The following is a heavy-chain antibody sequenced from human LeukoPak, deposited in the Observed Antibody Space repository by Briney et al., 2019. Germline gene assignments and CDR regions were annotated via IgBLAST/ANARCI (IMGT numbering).Heavy chain of an antibody. CDR1: GFTFSSYA. J-gene: IGHJ4*02. Sequence: GRSLRLSCAASGFTFSSYAMHWVRQAPGKGLEWVAVISHDGSNKYYADSVKGRFTISRDNSKNTLYLQMNSLRAEDTAVYYCARDLSDYFDYWGQGTLVTVSS. CDR3: ARDLSDYFDY. CDR2: ISHDGSNK. V-gene: IGHV3-30-3*01.